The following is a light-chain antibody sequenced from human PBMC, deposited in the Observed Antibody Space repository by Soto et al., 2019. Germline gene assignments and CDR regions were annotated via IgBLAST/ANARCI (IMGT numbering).Light chain of an antibody. CDR1: QAISDY. V-gene: IGKV1-27*01. CDR3: QSYNSAPLS. Sequence: DIQMTQSPSSLSAFVGDRVTISCRASQAISDYLAWYQQRPGKIPNLLIYAASTLQSGVPPRFSGSGSGTDFTLTISSLHPEDVATYYCQSYNSAPLSFGGGTKVEIK. CDR2: AAS. J-gene: IGKJ4*01.